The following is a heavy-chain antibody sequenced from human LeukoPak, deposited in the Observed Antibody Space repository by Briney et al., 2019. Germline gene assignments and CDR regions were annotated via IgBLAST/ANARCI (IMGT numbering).Heavy chain of an antibody. Sequence: SETLSLTCAVYGGSFSGYYWSWIRQPPGKGLEWIGEINHSGSTNYNPSLKSRVTISVDTSKNQFSLKLSSVTAADTAVYYCEGNYYDSSGHRGVFDYWGQGTLVTVSS. V-gene: IGHV4-34*01. CDR1: GGSFSGYY. CDR2: INHSGST. CDR3: EGNYYDSSGHRGVFDY. D-gene: IGHD3-22*01. J-gene: IGHJ4*02.